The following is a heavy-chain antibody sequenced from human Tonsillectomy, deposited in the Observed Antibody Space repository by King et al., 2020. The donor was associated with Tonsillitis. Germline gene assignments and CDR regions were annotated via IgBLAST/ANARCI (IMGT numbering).Heavy chain of an antibody. J-gene: IGHJ5*02. CDR1: GGSFSGYY. Sequence: VQLQQWGAGLLKPSETLSLTCAVYGGSFSGYYWSWIRQPPGKGLEWIGEINHSGSTNYNPSLKSRVTVSVDTSKNQFSLKLSSVTAADTAVYYFARGARYSSTRGWFDPWGQGTLVTVSS. V-gene: IGHV4-34*01. CDR2: INHSGST. D-gene: IGHD6-13*01. CDR3: ARGARYSSTRGWFDP.